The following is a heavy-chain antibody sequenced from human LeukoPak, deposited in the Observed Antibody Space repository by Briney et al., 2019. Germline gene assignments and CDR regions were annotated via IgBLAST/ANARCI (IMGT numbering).Heavy chain of an antibody. Sequence: GESLKISCRGSGYSFTTYWIGWVRQMPGKGLEWMGRIDPSDSYTNYSPSFQGHVTISADKSISTAYLQWSSLKASDTAMYYCARLNSNSIAVADWGFDYWGQGTLVTVSS. CDR1: GYSFTTYW. CDR3: ARLNSNSIAVADWGFDY. D-gene: IGHD6-19*01. V-gene: IGHV5-10-1*01. J-gene: IGHJ4*02. CDR2: IDPSDSYT.